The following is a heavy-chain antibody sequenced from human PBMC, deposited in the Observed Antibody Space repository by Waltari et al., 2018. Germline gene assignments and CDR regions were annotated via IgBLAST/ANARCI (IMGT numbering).Heavy chain of an antibody. CDR3: ARDATTRGY. V-gene: IGHV3-21*01. D-gene: IGHD3-10*01. CDR2: ISSSSSYI. CDR1: GFTFSSYS. Sequence: EVQLVESGGGLVKPGGSLRLSCAASGFTFSSYSMNWVRQAPGKGLEWVSSISSSSSYIYYADSVKGRFTIARDNAKNALYLKMNSLRAEDTAVYYCARDATTRGYWGQGTLVTVSS. J-gene: IGHJ4*02.